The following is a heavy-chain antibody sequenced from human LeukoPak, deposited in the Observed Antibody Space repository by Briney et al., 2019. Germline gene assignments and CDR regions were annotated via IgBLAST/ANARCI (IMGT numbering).Heavy chain of an antibody. CDR3: ASLDTTVTLFDY. CDR1: GGSISSYY. Sequence: SETLSLTCTVSGGSISSYYWSWIRQPPGKGLEWIGYIYYSGSTNYNPSLKSRVTISVDTSKNQFSLKLRSVTDADTAVYYCASLDTTVTLFDYWGQGTLVTVSS. CDR2: IYYSGST. V-gene: IGHV4-59*08. D-gene: IGHD4-17*01. J-gene: IGHJ4*02.